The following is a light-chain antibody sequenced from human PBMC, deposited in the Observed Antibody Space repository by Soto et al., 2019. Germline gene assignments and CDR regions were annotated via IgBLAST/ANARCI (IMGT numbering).Light chain of an antibody. CDR3: QQYGNSPRYS. CDR1: QSVSSNY. CDR2: ATS. V-gene: IGKV3-20*01. J-gene: IGKJ2*03. Sequence: EIVLTQSPGTLSLSLGERATLSCRASQSVSSNYLAWYQQKPGQAPRLLIYATSSRATGIPDRFSGSGSGTYFTLTISRLEPEDFAGYYCQQYGNSPRYSFGQGTKLEIK.